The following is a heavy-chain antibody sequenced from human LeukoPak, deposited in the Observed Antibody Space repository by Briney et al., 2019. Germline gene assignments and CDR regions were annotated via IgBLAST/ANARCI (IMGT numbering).Heavy chain of an antibody. CDR1: EFTLSSYG. CDR3: AKAQPTLISRSFDC. J-gene: IGHJ4*02. D-gene: IGHD3-10*01. Sequence: GGSLRLSCVASEFTLSSYGMHWVRQAPGKGLEWVAVISSDGKTEIYADSVRGRFTISRDNSKGTHYLQMNSLRSEDTAVYYCAKAQPTLISRSFDCWGQGALVTVSS. V-gene: IGHV3-30*18. CDR2: ISSDGKTE.